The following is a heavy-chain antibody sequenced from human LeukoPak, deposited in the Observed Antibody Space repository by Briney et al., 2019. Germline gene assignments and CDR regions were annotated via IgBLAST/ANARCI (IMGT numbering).Heavy chain of an antibody. J-gene: IGHJ4*02. CDR1: GYTFSGYY. CDR3: ARDLSPLYYDYVWGSYRPVFDY. CDR2: INPNSGGT. Sequence: ASVKVSCKASGYTFSGYYMHWVRQAPGQGLEWMGWINPNSGGTNYAQKFQGRVTMTRDTSISTAYMGLSRLRSDDTAVYYCARDLSPLYYDYVWGSYRPVFDYWGQGTLVTVSS. V-gene: IGHV1-2*02. D-gene: IGHD3-16*02.